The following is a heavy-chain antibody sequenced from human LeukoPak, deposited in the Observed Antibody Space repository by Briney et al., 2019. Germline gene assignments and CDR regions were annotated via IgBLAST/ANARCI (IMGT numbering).Heavy chain of an antibody. CDR3: AKSRPRDIVVVPAGYYYFDY. CDR1: GFTFDDYA. D-gene: IGHD2-2*01. V-gene: IGHV3-9*01. J-gene: IGHJ4*02. Sequence: GGSLRLSCAASGFTFDDYAMHWVRQAPGKGLEWVSGISWNSGSIGYADSVKGRFTISRDNSKNTLYLQMNSLRAEDTAVYYCAKSRPRDIVVVPAGYYYFDYWGQGTLVTVSS. CDR2: ISWNSGSI.